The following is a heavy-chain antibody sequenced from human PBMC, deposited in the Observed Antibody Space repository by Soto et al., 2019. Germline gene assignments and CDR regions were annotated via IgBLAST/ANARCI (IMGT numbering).Heavy chain of an antibody. Sequence: GGSLRLSCAASGSTFSSYSMNWVRQAPGKGPEWVSYISSASSTTYYADSVKGRFTISRDNAENSLYLHMNSLRDEDTAVYYCARVWGLGYFDSCGQGSMVTVSS. V-gene: IGHV3-48*02. D-gene: IGHD3-22*01. CDR2: ISSASSTT. CDR1: GSTFSSYS. CDR3: ARVWGLGYFDS. J-gene: IGHJ3*02.